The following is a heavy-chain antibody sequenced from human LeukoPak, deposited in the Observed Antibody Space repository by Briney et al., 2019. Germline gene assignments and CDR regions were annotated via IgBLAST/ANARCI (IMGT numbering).Heavy chain of an antibody. J-gene: IGHJ4*02. Sequence: PSETLSLTCTVSSGSISSYYWSWIRQPPGKGLEWIGYIYYSGSSNYNPSLKSRVTMSVDTSKKQFSLRVSSVTAADTAVYYCARTEYYFGHWGQGTLVTVSP. CDR2: IYYSGSS. D-gene: IGHD3-10*01. CDR3: ARTEYYFGH. V-gene: IGHV4-59*01. CDR1: SGSISSYY.